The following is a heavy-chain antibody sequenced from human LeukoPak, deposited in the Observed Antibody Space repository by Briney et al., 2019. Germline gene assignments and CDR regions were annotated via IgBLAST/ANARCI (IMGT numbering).Heavy chain of an antibody. V-gene: IGHV3-23*01. CDR1: GFTFSNHG. Sequence: GGSLRLSCAASGFTFSNHGMHWVRQAPGKGLEWVSGICHSGDNRYYADSVKGRFTIYRDNSKNTLYLEVNSLTAEDTAVYYCAKDDAWLRFGEWSQGTLVTVSS. CDR2: ICHSGDNR. D-gene: IGHD3-10*01. CDR3: AKDDAWLRFGE. J-gene: IGHJ4*02.